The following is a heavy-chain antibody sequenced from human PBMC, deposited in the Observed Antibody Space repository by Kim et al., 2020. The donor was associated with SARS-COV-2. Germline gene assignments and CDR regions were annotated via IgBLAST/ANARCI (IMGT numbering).Heavy chain of an antibody. V-gene: IGHV4-59*01. D-gene: IGHD2-2*01. Sequence: SETLSLTCTVSGGSISSYYWSWIRQPPGKGLEWIGYIYYSGSTNYNPSLKSRVTISVDTSKNQFSLKLSSVTAADTAVYYCAATYRTNNYYYYGMDVWGQGTTVTVSS. CDR3: AATYRTNNYYYYGMDV. J-gene: IGHJ6*02. CDR1: GGSISSYY. CDR2: IYYSGST.